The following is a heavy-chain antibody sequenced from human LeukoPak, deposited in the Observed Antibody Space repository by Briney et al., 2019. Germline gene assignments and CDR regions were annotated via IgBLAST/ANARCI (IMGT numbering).Heavy chain of an antibody. CDR3: ARDGYETYYYGSGSYSNWFGP. Sequence: SVKVSCKASGGTFSSYTISWVRQAPGQGLEWMGRIIPILGIANYAQKFQGRVTITADKSMSTAYMELSSLRSEDTAVYYCARDGYETYYYGSGSYSNWFGPWGQGTLVTVSS. CDR1: GGTFSSYT. CDR2: IIPILGIA. V-gene: IGHV1-69*04. D-gene: IGHD3-10*01. J-gene: IGHJ5*02.